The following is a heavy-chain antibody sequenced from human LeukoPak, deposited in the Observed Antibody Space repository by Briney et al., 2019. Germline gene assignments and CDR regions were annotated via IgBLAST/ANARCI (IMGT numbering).Heavy chain of an antibody. CDR3: ARDNWNYGSSMDV. V-gene: IGHV4-59*01. CDR2: IYYSGST. D-gene: IGHD1-7*01. Sequence: SETLSLTCTVSGGSISSYYWSWIRQPPGKGLEWIGYIYYSGSTNYNPSLKSRVTISVDTSKNQFSLKLSSVTAADTAVYYCARDNWNYGSSMDVWGQGTAVTVSS. J-gene: IGHJ6*02. CDR1: GGSISSYY.